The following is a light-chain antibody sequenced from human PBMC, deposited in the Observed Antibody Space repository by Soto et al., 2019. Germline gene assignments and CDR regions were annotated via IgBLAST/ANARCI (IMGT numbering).Light chain of an antibody. CDR1: QSVGRNY. J-gene: IGKJ5*01. CDR2: GAS. V-gene: IGKV3-20*01. CDR3: QQYATSPIT. Sequence: ETVLTKSPGTLSLSPGERATLSCRASQSVGRNYLAWFQQKSGQAPRLVIYGASSRAAGIPDRLSGSGSGTDFTLTISRLEPEDFAVYYCQQYATSPITFGQGTRLEIK.